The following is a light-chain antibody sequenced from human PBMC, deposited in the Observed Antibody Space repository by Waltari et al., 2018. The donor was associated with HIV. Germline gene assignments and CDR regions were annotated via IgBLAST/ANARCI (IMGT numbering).Light chain of an antibody. CDR3: QTWGTGIQV. CDR1: SSHSTYA. V-gene: IGLV4-69*01. J-gene: IGLJ3*02. Sequence: QLVVTQSPSASASLGASVKITCTLSSSHSTYAIAWPQQRPDKAPRYLMKLHNNGSHIKGDGIPNRFSGSSSGAERYLTISSLQSEDEADYYCQTWGTGIQVFGGGTKLTVL. CDR2: LHNNGSH.